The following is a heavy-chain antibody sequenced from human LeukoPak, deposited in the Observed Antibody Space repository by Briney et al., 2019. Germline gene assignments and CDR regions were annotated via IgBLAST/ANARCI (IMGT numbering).Heavy chain of an antibody. Sequence: HPGGSLRLSCAASGFTFSSYAMHWVRQAPGKGLEWVAVISYDGSNKYYADSVKGRFTISRDNSKNTLYLQMNSLRSEDTAVYYCARDRAHIAAADPINWFDPWGQGTLVTVSS. D-gene: IGHD6-13*01. CDR3: ARDRAHIAAADPINWFDP. CDR2: ISYDGSNK. J-gene: IGHJ5*02. CDR1: GFTFSSYA. V-gene: IGHV3-30*04.